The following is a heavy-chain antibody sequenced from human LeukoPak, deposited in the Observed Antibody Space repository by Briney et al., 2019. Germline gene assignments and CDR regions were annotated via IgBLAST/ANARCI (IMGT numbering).Heavy chain of an antibody. CDR3: ATVTFYYDYDGYLPFDH. Sequence: GGSLRLSCEASGFTLRTCSMNWVRQAPGKGLEWISYVSGDAGTTNYADSVKGRFTISRDNAKSSLFLQMEDLRAEDTAVYYCATVTFYYDYDGYLPFDHWGQGSLVVISS. J-gene: IGHJ4*02. D-gene: IGHD3-22*01. V-gene: IGHV3-48*04. CDR2: VSGDAGTT. CDR1: GFTLRTCS.